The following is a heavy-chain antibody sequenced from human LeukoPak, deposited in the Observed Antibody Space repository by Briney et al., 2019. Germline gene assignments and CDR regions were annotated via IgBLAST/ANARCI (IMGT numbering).Heavy chain of an antibody. J-gene: IGHJ4*02. D-gene: IGHD1-26*01. CDR1: GGSISGYY. V-gene: IGHV4-59*12. CDR2: IYSSGST. Sequence: SETLSLTCTVSGGSISGYYWSWIRQPPGKGLEWIGYIYSSGSTNYNPSLKSRVTMSVDTSKNQFSLKLSSVTAADTAVYYCARDGIGYFDYWGQGTLVTVSS. CDR3: ARDGIGYFDY.